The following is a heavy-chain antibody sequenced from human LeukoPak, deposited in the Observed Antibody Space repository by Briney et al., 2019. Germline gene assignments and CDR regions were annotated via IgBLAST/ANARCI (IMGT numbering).Heavy chain of an antibody. V-gene: IGHV3-21*01. CDR3: ARGKYGYSYFEY. D-gene: IGHD5-18*01. CDR2: ISSSSTYI. CDR1: GFTFGSYS. J-gene: IGHJ4*02. Sequence: GGSLRLSCAASGFTFGSYSINWVRQAPGKGLEWVSSISSSSTYINYADSVKGRFTISRDNAKNSLYLQMNSLRAEDTAVYCCARGKYGYSYFEYWGQGTLVTVSS.